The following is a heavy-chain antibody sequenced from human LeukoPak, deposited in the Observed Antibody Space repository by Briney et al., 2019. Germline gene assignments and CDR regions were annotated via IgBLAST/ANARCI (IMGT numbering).Heavy chain of an antibody. CDR1: GYSISSGYY. CDR3: ARDGDIVVVTFDY. D-gene: IGHD2-21*02. V-gene: IGHV4-38-2*02. Sequence: SETLSLTCSVSGYSISSGYYWGWIRQPPGKGLEWIGSIYQSGTTYYNPSLKSRVTISVDTSKNQFSLKLSSVTAADTAVYYCARDGDIVVVTFDYWGQGTLVTVSS. J-gene: IGHJ4*02. CDR2: IYQSGTT.